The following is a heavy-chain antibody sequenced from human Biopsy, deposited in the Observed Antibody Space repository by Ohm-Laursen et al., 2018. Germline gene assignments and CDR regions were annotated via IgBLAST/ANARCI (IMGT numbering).Heavy chain of an antibody. Sequence: SDTLSLTCTVSGGSIGSFFWSWIPQPPGKGLEWIGYIYYSGSTNYNPSLRSRVTISVDRSKNQFSLELSSVTAADTAVYYCARVGAGAPSIDYFDYWGQGALVTVSS. CDR2: IYYSGST. CDR3: ARVGAGAPSIDYFDY. D-gene: IGHD1-26*01. J-gene: IGHJ4*02. V-gene: IGHV4-59*07. CDR1: GGSIGSFF.